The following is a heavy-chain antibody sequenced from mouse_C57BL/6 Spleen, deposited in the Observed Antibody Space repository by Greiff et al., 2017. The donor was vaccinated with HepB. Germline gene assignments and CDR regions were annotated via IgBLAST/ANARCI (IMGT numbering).Heavy chain of an antibody. CDR3: ARVGIYLGAMDY. CDR1: GYTFTSYW. J-gene: IGHJ4*01. V-gene: IGHV1-64*01. D-gene: IGHD2-1*01. CDR2: IHPNSGST. Sequence: VQLQQPGAELVKPGASVKLSCKASGYTFTSYWMHWVKQRPGQGLEWIGMIHPNSGSTNYNEKFKSKATLTVDKSSSTAYMQLSSLTSEDSAVYYCARVGIYLGAMDYWGQGTSVTVSS.